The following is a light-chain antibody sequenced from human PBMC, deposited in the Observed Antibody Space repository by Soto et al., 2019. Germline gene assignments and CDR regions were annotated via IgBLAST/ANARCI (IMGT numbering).Light chain of an antibody. CDR2: GAS. CDR3: QQYNNWWT. J-gene: IGKJ1*01. CDR1: QSVDSN. V-gene: IGKV3-15*01. Sequence: EIVLTQSPGTLSLSPGERATLSCRASQSVDSNLAWYQQKPGQAPRLLIYGASTRATGISARFSGSGSGTEFTLTISSLQSEDFGVYYRQQYNNWWTFGQGTKVDIK.